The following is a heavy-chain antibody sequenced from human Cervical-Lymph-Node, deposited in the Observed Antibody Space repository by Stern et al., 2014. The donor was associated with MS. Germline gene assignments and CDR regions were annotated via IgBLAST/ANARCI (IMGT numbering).Heavy chain of an antibody. Sequence: QVQLVQSGAEVKKPGSSVNVSCKASGGTFSTYTISWVRQAPGQGLEWMGMIIPIAGVTNYAQKFQGRVTISADRSTNTAYMELGSLTSEDTAVYYCARVVGFCSGSSCHYYYGMDVWGRGTTVTVSS. CDR2: IIPIAGVT. CDR3: ARVVGFCSGSSCHYYYGMDV. CDR1: GGTFSTYT. J-gene: IGHJ6*02. D-gene: IGHD2-2*01. V-gene: IGHV1-69*04.